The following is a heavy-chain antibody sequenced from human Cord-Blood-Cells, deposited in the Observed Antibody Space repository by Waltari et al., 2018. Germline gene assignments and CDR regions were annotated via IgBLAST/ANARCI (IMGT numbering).Heavy chain of an antibody. J-gene: IGHJ6*02. CDR1: GGSFSGYY. V-gene: IGHV4-34*01. CDR3: ARIRRAFRGGYYDFWSGWNGMDV. CDR2: LKHSGST. D-gene: IGHD3-3*01. Sequence: QVQLQQWGAGLLKPSETLSLTCAVYGGSFSGYYWSWIRQPPGTGLGWSGELKHSGSTNYNPSLMSRVTISVDTSKNQFFLKLSSVTAADTAVYYCARIRRAFRGGYYDFWSGWNGMDVWGQGTTVTVSS.